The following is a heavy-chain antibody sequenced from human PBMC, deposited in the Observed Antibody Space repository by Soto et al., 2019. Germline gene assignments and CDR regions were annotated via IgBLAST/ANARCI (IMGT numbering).Heavy chain of an antibody. Sequence: GSLRLSCAASGFTFSSYAMSWVRQAPGKGLEWVSAISGTGGNTYYAGSVKGRFTISRENAKNSLYLQMNSLRAEDMAVYYCARATLVDTASNYYYYYGMDVWGQGTTVTVS. V-gene: IGHV3-23*01. D-gene: IGHD5-18*01. CDR2: ISGTGGNT. J-gene: IGHJ6*02. CDR1: GFTFSSYA. CDR3: ARATLVDTASNYYYYYGMDV.